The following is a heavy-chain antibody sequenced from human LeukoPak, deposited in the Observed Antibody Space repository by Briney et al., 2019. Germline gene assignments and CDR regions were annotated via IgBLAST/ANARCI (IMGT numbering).Heavy chain of an antibody. CDR3: AKDLTSVGIAVAGTFDY. Sequence: PGRSLRLSCAASGFTFSSYGMHWVRQAPGKGLEWVAVISYDGSNKYYADSVKGRFTISRDNSKNTLYLQMNSLRAEDTAVYYCAKDLTSVGIAVAGTFDYWGQGTLVTVSS. J-gene: IGHJ4*02. CDR1: GFTFSSYG. CDR2: ISYDGSNK. D-gene: IGHD6-19*01. V-gene: IGHV3-30*18.